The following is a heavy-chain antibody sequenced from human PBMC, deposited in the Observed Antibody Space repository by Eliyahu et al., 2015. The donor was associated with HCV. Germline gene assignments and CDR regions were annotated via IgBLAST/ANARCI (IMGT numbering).Heavy chain of an antibody. CDR3: VRAVGGAAGY. V-gene: IGHV3-7*03. Sequence: EVQLVESGGGLVQPGGSLRLSCEASGFTISSHWMSWVRQAPGKGLEWVANINQDGSEKYYVDSVKGRSTISRDNAKNSLHLQMNSLRGDDTAVYYCVRAVGGAAGYWGQGTLVTVSS. D-gene: IGHD3-16*01. J-gene: IGHJ4*02. CDR2: INQDGSEK. CDR1: GFTISSHW.